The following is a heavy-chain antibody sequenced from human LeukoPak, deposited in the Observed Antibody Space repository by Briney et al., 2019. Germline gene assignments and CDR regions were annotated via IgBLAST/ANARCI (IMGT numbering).Heavy chain of an antibody. J-gene: IGHJ4*02. V-gene: IGHV1-46*01. CDR1: GGTFSSYA. CDR3: ASAYDSSGYLDY. D-gene: IGHD3-22*01. Sequence: PWASVKVSCKASGGTFSSYAISWVRQAPGQGLEWMGIINPSGGSTSYAQKFQGRVTMTRDTSTSTVCMELSSLRSEDTAVYYCASAYDSSGYLDYWGQGTLVTVSS. CDR2: INPSGGST.